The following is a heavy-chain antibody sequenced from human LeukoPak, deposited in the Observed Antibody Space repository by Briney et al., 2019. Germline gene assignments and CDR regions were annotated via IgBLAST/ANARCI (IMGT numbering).Heavy chain of an antibody. Sequence: ASVKVSCKTSGYTFTTCAVHWVPQAPGQRLEWMGWIHADSGNTKYSQKLQGRVAIARDTSASTIYMELTSLRIEDTAVYFCTIGLAGDWDAFDIWGLGTMVTVSS. CDR3: TIGLAGDWDAFDI. CDR2: IHADSGNT. J-gene: IGHJ3*02. CDR1: GYTFTTCA. V-gene: IGHV1-3*01. D-gene: IGHD6-19*01.